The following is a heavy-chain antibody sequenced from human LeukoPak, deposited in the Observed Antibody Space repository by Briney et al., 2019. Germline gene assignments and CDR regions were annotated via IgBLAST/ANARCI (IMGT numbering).Heavy chain of an antibody. CDR1: GFTFSSYA. D-gene: IGHD1-26*01. Sequence: GRSLRLSCAASGFTFSSYAMHWVRQAPGKGLEWIGRLKSKTDGGTTDYAAPVKGRFTISSDDSKNTLYLQMNSLKTEDTAVYYCTTDPWGGSYYFDYWGQGTLVTVSS. V-gene: IGHV3-15*01. CDR3: TTDPWGGSYYFDY. CDR2: LKSKTDGGTT. J-gene: IGHJ4*02.